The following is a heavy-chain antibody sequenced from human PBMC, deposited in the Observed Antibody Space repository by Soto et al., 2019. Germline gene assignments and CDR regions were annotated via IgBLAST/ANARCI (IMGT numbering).Heavy chain of an antibody. D-gene: IGHD3-10*01. CDR3: ARDHYGSGNYYFDY. J-gene: IGHJ4*02. Sequence: GGSLRLSCAASGFTFSTYSMNWVRQAPGKGLEWVSFISSSSSYMNYADSVKGRFTISRDNAKNSLYLHMNSLRAEDTAVYYCARDHYGSGNYYFDYWGQGT. CDR1: GFTFSTYS. CDR2: ISSSSSYM. V-gene: IGHV3-21*01.